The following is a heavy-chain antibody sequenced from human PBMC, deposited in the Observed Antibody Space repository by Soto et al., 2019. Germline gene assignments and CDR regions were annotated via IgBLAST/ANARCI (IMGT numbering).Heavy chain of an antibody. D-gene: IGHD6-19*01. CDR2: IDPSDSYT. CDR1: GYSFTSYW. CDR3: ARHDFEGIAVAGTGMDV. V-gene: IGHV5-10-1*01. Sequence: GESLKISCKGSGYSFTSYWISWVRQMPGKGLEWMGRIDPSDSYTNYSPSFQGHVTISADKSISIAYLQWSSLKASDTAIYYCARHDFEGIAVAGTGMDVWGQGTTVTAP. J-gene: IGHJ6*02.